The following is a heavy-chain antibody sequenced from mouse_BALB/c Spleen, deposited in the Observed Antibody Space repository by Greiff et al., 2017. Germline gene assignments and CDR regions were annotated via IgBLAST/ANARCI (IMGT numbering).Heavy chain of an antibody. CDR2: IYPGNVNT. J-gene: IGHJ4*01. D-gene: IGHD2-1*01. CDR1: GYTFTSYY. Sequence: QVQLQQSGPELVKPGASVRISCKASGYTFTSYYIHWVKQRPGQGLEWIGWIYPGNVNTKYNEKFKGKATLTADKSSSTAYMQLSSLTSEDSAVYFCDRGGNYDAMDYWGQGTSVTVSS. CDR3: DRGGNYDAMDY. V-gene: IGHV1S56*01.